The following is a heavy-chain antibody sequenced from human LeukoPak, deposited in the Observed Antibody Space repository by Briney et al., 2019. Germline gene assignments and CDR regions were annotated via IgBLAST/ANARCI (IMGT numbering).Heavy chain of an antibody. CDR2: ISAYNGNT. D-gene: IGHD3-22*01. V-gene: IGHV1-18*01. J-gene: IGHJ4*02. Sequence: EASVKVSCKASGYTFTSYGISWVRQAPGQGLEWMGWISAYNGNTNYAQKLQGRVTMTTDTSTSTAYMEPRSLRSDDTAVYYCARGGVSDSSGYYYDYWGQGTLVTVSS. CDR1: GYTFTSYG. CDR3: ARGGVSDSSGYYYDY.